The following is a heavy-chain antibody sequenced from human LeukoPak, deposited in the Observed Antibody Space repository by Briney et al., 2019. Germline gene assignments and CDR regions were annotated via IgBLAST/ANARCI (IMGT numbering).Heavy chain of an antibody. CDR2: ISNSGSI. J-gene: IGHJ4*02. CDR1: GNSITTFY. V-gene: IGHV4-59*01. Sequence: SETLSLTCTVSGNSITTFYWSWIRQPPGKGLEWIGYISNSGSINYNPSLKSRVSISVDTSKNQFSLKLSSAAAADTAVYYCASAAVAGNFPFDYWGQGTLVTVSS. D-gene: IGHD6-19*01. CDR3: ASAAVAGNFPFDY.